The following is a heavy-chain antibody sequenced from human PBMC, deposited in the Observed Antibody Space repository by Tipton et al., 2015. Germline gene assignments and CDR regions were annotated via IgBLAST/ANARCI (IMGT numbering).Heavy chain of an antibody. CDR1: GGSISSYY. J-gene: IGHJ4*02. V-gene: IGHV4-59*13. Sequence: TLSLTCTVSGGSISSYYWSWIRQSPGKGLEWIGYISYSGSTHYNPSFKSRVAISVDTSKNQFSLTLNSVTAADTAVYYCARSRYTVTPDSWGQGTLVTVSS. CDR2: ISYSGST. CDR3: ARSRYTVTPDS. D-gene: IGHD4-17*01.